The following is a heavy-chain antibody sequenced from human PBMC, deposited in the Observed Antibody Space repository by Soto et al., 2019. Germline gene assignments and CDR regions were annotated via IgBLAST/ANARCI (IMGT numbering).Heavy chain of an antibody. CDR2: TYYRSKWYN. J-gene: IGHJ6*02. Sequence: SQTLSLTCAISGDSVSSNSAAWNWIRQSPSRGLEWLGRTYYRSKWYNDYAVSVKSRITINPDTSKNQFSLQLNSVTPEDTAVYYCARDIPYGSGSYYYYYYGMDVWGQGTTVTVSS. CDR3: ARDIPYGSGSYYYYYYGMDV. CDR1: GDSVSSNSAA. D-gene: IGHD3-10*01. V-gene: IGHV6-1*01.